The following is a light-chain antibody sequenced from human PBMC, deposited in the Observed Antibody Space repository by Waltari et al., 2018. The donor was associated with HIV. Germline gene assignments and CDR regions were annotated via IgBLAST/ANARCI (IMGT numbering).Light chain of an antibody. CDR1: NSNIGAGYD. J-gene: IGLJ3*02. V-gene: IGLV1-40*01. Sequence: QSVMTQPPSVSGAPGQTVTISCTGSNSNIGAGYDVHWYQQLPGPAPKLLIEVNNNRPSGVPDRFSGSKSGTSASLTITGLQAEDEADYYCQSYDSTLSGVFGGGTKLTVL. CDR3: QSYDSTLSGV. CDR2: VNN.